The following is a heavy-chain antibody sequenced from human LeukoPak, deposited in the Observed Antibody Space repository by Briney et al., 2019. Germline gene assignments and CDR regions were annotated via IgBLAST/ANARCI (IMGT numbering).Heavy chain of an antibody. V-gene: IGHV1-2*02. CDR1: GYTFTGSF. CDR2: VSCSTGDT. J-gene: IGHJ4*02. CDR3: VRADPVDY. Sequence: ASVKVSCKASGYTFTGSFIHWVRQAPGQGLEWMGWVSCSTGDTKFAQRFQGRVTMTRDTSISTAYMELNRLRSDDTAVYYCVRADPVDYWGQGTQVTVSS.